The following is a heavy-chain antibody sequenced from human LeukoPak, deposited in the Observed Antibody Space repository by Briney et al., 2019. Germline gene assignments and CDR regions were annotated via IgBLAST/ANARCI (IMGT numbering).Heavy chain of an antibody. Sequence: SETLSLTCTVSGGSIRTYYWSWIRQPPGKRLEWIGYIYYTGSTNYNPSLKSRVTISVDTSKIQFSLKLSSVTAADTAVYYCSRVPPTYCGGDCYVFDYWGQGTLVTVSS. V-gene: IGHV4-59*01. J-gene: IGHJ4*02. CDR3: SRVPPTYCGGDCYVFDY. CDR2: IYYTGST. D-gene: IGHD2-21*02. CDR1: GGSIRTYY.